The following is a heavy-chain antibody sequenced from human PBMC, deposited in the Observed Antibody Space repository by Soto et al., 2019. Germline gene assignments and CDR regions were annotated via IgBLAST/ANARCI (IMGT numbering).Heavy chain of an antibody. J-gene: IGHJ4*02. CDR2: IFYSGST. V-gene: IGHV4-59*11. CDR3: ARVGSSGWSPDY. D-gene: IGHD6-19*01. CDR1: GGSISGHY. Sequence: QVQLQESGPGLVKPSETLSLTCSDSGGSISGHYWTWIRQSPGKGLEWIGYIFYSGSTNYNPSLKSRVTISVDTSKNQFSLKMSSVTAADTAVYYCARVGSSGWSPDYWGRGTLVTVSS.